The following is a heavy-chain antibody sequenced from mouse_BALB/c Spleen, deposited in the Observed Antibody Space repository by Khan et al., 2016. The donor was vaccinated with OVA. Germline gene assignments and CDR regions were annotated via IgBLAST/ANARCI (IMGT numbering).Heavy chain of an antibody. CDR3: TRELPYPSYTRDY. Sequence: VQLQESGPGLVAPSQSLSITCTVSGFSLTTYGVHWVRQAPGKGLEWLGAIGAGGSTNYNSALMARLSISKDNSKSQVFLKMNSLQTDDTAMYYCTRELPYPSYTRDYWGQGTSITVSS. CDR2: IGAGGST. D-gene: IGHD1-1*01. J-gene: IGHJ4*01. V-gene: IGHV2-9*02. CDR1: GFSLTTYG.